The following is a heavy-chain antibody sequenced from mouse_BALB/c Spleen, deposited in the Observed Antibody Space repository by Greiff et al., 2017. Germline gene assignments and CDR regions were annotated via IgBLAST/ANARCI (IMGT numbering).Heavy chain of an antibody. J-gene: IGHJ3*01. D-gene: IGHD2-4*01. V-gene: IGHV14-1*02. Sequence: VQLKESGAELVRPGALVKLSCKASGFNIKDYYMHWVKQRPEQGLEWIGWIDPENGNTIYDPKFQGKASITADTSSNTAYLQLSSLTSEDTAVYYCARGDYDGFAYWGQGTLVTVSA. CDR3: ARGDYDGFAY. CDR1: GFNIKDYY. CDR2: IDPENGNT.